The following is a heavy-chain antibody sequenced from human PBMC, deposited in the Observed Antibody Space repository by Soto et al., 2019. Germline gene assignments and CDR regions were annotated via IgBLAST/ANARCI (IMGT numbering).Heavy chain of an antibody. V-gene: IGHV1-69*01. Sequence: QVQLVQSGAEVKKPGSSVKVSCKASGGTFSSYSINWVRQAPGKGLEWMGEIIPIFGTANYAQKFQGRVTITADESTSTAYMALSSLRYEETAVYYGARDGGRHSGGIDYWGEGTLVTVSS. CDR1: GGTFSSYS. CDR2: IIPIFGTA. CDR3: ARDGGRHSGGIDY. J-gene: IGHJ4*02. D-gene: IGHD1-26*01.